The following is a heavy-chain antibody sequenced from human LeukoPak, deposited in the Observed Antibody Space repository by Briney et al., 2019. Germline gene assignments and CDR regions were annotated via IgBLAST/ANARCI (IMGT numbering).Heavy chain of an antibody. D-gene: IGHD3-22*01. J-gene: IGHJ5*02. CDR1: GGSISSYY. V-gene: IGHV4-4*07. Sequence: SETLSLTCSVSGGSISSYYWTWIRQPAGKGLEWIGRIYASGSTNYNPSLISRVTLSLDTSKNQFSLKLSSVTAADTAVYYCARTVFPYFYDSSGFNNWFDPWGQGTLVTVSS. CDR3: ARTVFPYFYDSSGFNNWFDP. CDR2: IYASGST.